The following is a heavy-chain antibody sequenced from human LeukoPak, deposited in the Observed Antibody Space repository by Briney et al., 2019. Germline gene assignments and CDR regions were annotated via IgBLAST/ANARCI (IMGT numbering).Heavy chain of an antibody. CDR1: GYSFTSYR. V-gene: IGHV5-51*01. CDR2: IYPGDSDT. J-gene: IGHJ5*02. CDR3: ARFRRCSSTSCYFNWFDP. Sequence: GESLKISCKGSGYSFTSYRIGWVRQMPGKGLEWMGFIYPGDSDTRYSPSFQGQVTTSADKSISTAYLQWSSLKASDTAMYYCARFRRCSSTSCYFNWFDPWGQGTLVTVSS. D-gene: IGHD2-2*01.